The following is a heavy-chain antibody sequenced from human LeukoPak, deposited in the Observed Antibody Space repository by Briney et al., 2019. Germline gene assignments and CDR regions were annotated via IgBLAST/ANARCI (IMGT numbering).Heavy chain of an antibody. J-gene: IGHJ4*02. CDR1: GFTFSSYG. Sequence: PGRSLRLSCAASGFTFSSYGVHWVRQAPGKGLEWVAVISYDGSNKYYADSVKGRFTISRDNSKNTLYLQMNSLRAEDTAVYYCAKDLGGVIDYWGQGTLVTVS. V-gene: IGHV3-30*18. CDR3: AKDLGGVIDY. CDR2: ISYDGSNK. D-gene: IGHD3-16*01.